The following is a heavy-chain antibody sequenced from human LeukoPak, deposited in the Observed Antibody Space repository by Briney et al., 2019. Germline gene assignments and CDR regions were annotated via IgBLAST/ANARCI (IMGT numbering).Heavy chain of an antibody. CDR3: ARAGGFFSPFGY. J-gene: IGHJ4*02. D-gene: IGHD3-16*01. V-gene: IGHV4-31*03. Sequence: PSETLSLTCTVSGGSISSGGYYWSWIRQHPGKGLEWIGYIYYSGSTYYNPSLKSRVTISVDTSKNQFSLKLGSVTAADTAVYYCARAGGFFSPFGYWGQGTLVTVSS. CDR2: IYYSGST. CDR1: GGSISSGGYY.